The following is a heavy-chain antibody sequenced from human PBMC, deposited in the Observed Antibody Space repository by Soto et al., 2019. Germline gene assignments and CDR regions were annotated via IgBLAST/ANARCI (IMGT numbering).Heavy chain of an antibody. V-gene: IGHV4-59*08. CDR1: GGSISSYY. CDR2: IYYSGST. D-gene: IGHD4-17*01. Sequence: QVQLQESGPGLVKPSETLSLTCTVSGGSISSYYWNWIRQPPGKGLEWIGYIYYSGSTNYNPSLKSRVTISVDTSKNQFSLKLSSVTAADTAVYYCARRYGALFDYWGQGTLVTVSS. CDR3: ARRYGALFDY. J-gene: IGHJ4*02.